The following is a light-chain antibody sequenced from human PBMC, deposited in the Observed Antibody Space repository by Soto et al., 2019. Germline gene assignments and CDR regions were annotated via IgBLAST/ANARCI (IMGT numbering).Light chain of an antibody. V-gene: IGKV3-15*01. CDR2: GAS. J-gene: IGKJ5*01. CDR3: QQYNSWPPIT. Sequence: EIVMTQSPGAVSLSPGERATLSCRASQSVRSTYLAWYQQKPGQAPRLLIYGASSRATGIPDRFSGSGSGTEFTLTISSLQSEDFAVYYCQQYNSWPPITFGQGTRLEIK. CDR1: QSVRSTY.